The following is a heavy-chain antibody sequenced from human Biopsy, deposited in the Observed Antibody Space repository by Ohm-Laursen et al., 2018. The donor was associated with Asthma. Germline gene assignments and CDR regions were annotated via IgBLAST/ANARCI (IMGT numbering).Heavy chain of an antibody. V-gene: IGHV3-9*01. D-gene: IGHD3-22*01. Sequence: LSLTCAASGFKFDEYTMHWVRQAPGKGLEWVSGISWNSATIGYADSVEGRFTISRDNAKNSVFLQMDSLRPEDTAFYYCAKVRSDWVITESFDYWGQGVMVTVSS. CDR2: ISWNSATI. CDR1: GFKFDEYT. J-gene: IGHJ4*02. CDR3: AKVRSDWVITESFDY.